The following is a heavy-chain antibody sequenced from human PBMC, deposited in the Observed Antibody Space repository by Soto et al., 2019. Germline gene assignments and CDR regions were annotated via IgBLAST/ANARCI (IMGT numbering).Heavy chain of an antibody. Sequence: QVQLVQSGAEVKKPGSSVRLSCTASGGTFNFYSINWVRQAPGQRLEWVGRVNPIVGMSSSASKFQDRVTMTADKSTNKAYMDLTGLKSEDTASYYCATSYGSGSTHFDYCRQVTLVTVSS. CDR1: GGTFNFYS. CDR2: VNPIVGMS. J-gene: IGHJ4*02. CDR3: ATSYGSGSTHFDY. D-gene: IGHD3-10*01. V-gene: IGHV1-69*02.